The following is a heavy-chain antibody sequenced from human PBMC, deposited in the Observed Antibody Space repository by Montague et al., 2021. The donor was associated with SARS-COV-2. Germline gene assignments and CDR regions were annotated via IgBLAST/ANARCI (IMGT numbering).Heavy chain of an antibody. CDR1: GGSISSSSYY. CDR2: IYYSGSY. J-gene: IGHJ6*02. CDR3: ARDQGYNWNYDYYYGMDV. V-gene: IGHV4-39*07. D-gene: IGHD1-7*01. Sequence: SETLSLTCTVSGGSISSSSYYWGWIRQPPGKGLEWIGSIYYSGSYYYNPSLKSRVTISVDTSKNQFSLKLSSVTAADTAVYYCARDQGYNWNYDYYYGMDVWGQGTPVTVSS.